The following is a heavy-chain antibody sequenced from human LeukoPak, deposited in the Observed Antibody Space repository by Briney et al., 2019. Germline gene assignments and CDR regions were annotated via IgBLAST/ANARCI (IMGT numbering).Heavy chain of an antibody. V-gene: IGHV3-21*04. J-gene: IGHJ4*02. D-gene: IGHD2-21*01. CDR1: GFTFSSYS. Sequence: NPGGSLRLSCAASGFTFSSYSMNWVRQAPGKGLEWVSSISSSSSYIYYADSVKGRFTISRDNAKNSLYLQMNSLRAEDTAVYYCAKEVSIISRGLDYWGQGILVTVSS. CDR3: AKEVSIISRGLDY. CDR2: ISSSSSYI.